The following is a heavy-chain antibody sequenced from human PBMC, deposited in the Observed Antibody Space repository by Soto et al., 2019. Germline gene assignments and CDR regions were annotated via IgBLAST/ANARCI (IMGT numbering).Heavy chain of an antibody. CDR1: GGSFSGYY. CDR3: ARGIAAAGRWNNWFDP. J-gene: IGHJ5*02. D-gene: IGHD6-13*01. CDR2: INHSGST. Sequence: PSETLSLTCAVYGGSFSGYYWSWIRQPPGKGLEWIGEINHSGSTNYNPSLKSRVTISVDTSKNQFSLKLSSVTAADTAVYYCARGIAAAGRWNNWFDPWGQGTLVTVSS. V-gene: IGHV4-34*01.